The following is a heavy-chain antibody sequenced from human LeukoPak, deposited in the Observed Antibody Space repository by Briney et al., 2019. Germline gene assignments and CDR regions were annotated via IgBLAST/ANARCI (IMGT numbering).Heavy chain of an antibody. D-gene: IGHD3/OR15-3a*01. CDR3: ARGLEYSYYLDV. Sequence: IPSETLSLTCSVSGVSVSSPTHYWGWIRQHPGKGLEWIGHIYSTGSRYYNPSLESRVSVSFDTSKNQFSLKMSSMTAADTAVYYCARGLEYSYYLDVWGKGTTVTVSS. CDR1: GVSVSSPTHY. V-gene: IGHV4-31*03. J-gene: IGHJ6*03. CDR2: IYSTGSR.